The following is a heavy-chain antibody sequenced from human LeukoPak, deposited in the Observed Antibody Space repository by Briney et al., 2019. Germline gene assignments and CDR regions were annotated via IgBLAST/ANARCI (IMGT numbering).Heavy chain of an antibody. CDR2: VYYSGNV. D-gene: IGHD3-22*01. CDR3: ARLGLSSVTMIMD. J-gene: IGHJ4*02. Sequence: SETLSLTCSVSGGSISSFYWSWIRRPPGKGLEWIAYVYYSGNVNYNPSLKSRVTILADASKNQFSLRLNSVTAADTAVYYCARLGLSSVTMIMDWGQGTLVTVSS. CDR1: GGSISSFY. V-gene: IGHV4-59*08.